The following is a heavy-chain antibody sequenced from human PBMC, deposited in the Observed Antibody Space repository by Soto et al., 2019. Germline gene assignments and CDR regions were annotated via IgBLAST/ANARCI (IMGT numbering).Heavy chain of an antibody. V-gene: IGHV5-51*01. CDR2: VYPSDSDT. CDR1: GYRFTSFW. J-gene: IGHJ6*03. CDR3: ARLGGYCSSTSCYGSYYYYYMDV. Sequence: GESLKISCKGSGYRFTSFWIGWVRQMPGKGLEWMGMVYPSDSDTRYSPSFQGQVTISADKSTSTAYLQWSSLKASDTAIYYCARLGGYCSSTSCYGSYYYYYMDVWGKGTTVTVSS. D-gene: IGHD2-2*01.